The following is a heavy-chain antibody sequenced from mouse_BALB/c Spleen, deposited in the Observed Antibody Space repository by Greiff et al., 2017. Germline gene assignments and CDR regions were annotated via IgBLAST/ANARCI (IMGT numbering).Heavy chain of an antibody. Sequence: VKVVESGPGLVAPSQSLSITCTVSGFSLTSYGVHWVRQPPGKGLEWLGVIWAGGSTNYNSALMSRLSISKDNSKSQVFLKMNSLQTDDTAMYYCARDGELGLAWFAYWGQGTLVTVSA. J-gene: IGHJ3*01. CDR3: ARDGELGLAWFAY. CDR1: GFSLTSYG. V-gene: IGHV2-9*02. D-gene: IGHD4-1*01. CDR2: IWAGGST.